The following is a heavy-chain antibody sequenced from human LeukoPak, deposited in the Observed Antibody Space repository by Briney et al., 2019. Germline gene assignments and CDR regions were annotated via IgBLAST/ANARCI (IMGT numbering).Heavy chain of an antibody. J-gene: IGHJ6*02. D-gene: IGHD2-15*01. Sequence: SVKVSCKASGGTFSSYAISWVRQAPGQGLEWMGGIIPIFGTANYAQKFQGRVTITADESTSTAYMELSSLRSEDTAVYYCARVPYCSGGSCYGMDVWGQGTTATVSS. CDR2: IIPIFGTA. CDR3: ARVPYCSGGSCYGMDV. CDR1: GGTFSSYA. V-gene: IGHV1-69*13.